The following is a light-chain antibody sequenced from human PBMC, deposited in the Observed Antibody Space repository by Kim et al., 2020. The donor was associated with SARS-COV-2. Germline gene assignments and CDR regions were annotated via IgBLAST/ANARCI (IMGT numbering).Light chain of an antibody. J-gene: IGKJ1*01. CDR3: QQYGSSPQRT. Sequence: PGERATLSSRASQSVSSSYLAWYQQKPGQAPRLLIYGASSRATGIPDRFSGSGSGTDFTLTISRLEPEDFAVYYCQQYGSSPQRTFGQGTKVDIK. CDR2: GAS. CDR1: QSVSSSY. V-gene: IGKV3-20*01.